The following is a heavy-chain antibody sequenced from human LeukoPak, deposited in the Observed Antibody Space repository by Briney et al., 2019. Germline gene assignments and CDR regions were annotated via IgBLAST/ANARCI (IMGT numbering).Heavy chain of an antibody. J-gene: IGHJ4*02. CDR3: ARVPSYGDYTTGDY. CDR2: IYYSGST. Sequence: SETLSLTCTVSGGSISSGDYYWSRIRQPPGKGLEWIGYIYYSGSTYYNPSLKSRVTISVDTSKNQFSLKLSFVTAADTAVYYCARVPSYGDYTTGDYWGQGTLVTVSS. CDR1: GGSISSGDYY. V-gene: IGHV4-30-4*01. D-gene: IGHD4-17*01.